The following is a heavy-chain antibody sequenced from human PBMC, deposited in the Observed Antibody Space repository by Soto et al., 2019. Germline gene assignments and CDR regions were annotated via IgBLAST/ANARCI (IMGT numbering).Heavy chain of an antibody. CDR1: GFTFSSYP. CDR3: ARGPITQTSFIDH. D-gene: IGHD1-20*01. J-gene: IGHJ4*02. Sequence: GGSLRLSCEASGFTFSSYPMHWVRQAPGKGLEWVTVISYDGGNQYYADSVKGRFTISRDNSKDTLYLQMHSLRSDDTAVYFCARGPITQTSFIDHWGQGALVTVSS. V-gene: IGHV3-30-3*01. CDR2: ISYDGGNQ.